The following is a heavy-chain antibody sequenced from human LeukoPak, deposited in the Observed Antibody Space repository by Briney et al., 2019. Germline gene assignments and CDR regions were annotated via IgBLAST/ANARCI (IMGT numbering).Heavy chain of an antibody. CDR1: GFSFRNYA. Sequence: GGSLRLSCVASGFSFRNYAIHWVRQAPGEGLEYVSVINTDGRITYYADSVKGRFTIYRDNSKNTVYLQMGSLRSEDMAVYYCTRDGGSCCDFDYWGQGALVTVSS. J-gene: IGHJ4*02. CDR2: INTDGRIT. CDR3: TRDGGSCCDFDY. D-gene: IGHD1-26*01. V-gene: IGHV3-64*02.